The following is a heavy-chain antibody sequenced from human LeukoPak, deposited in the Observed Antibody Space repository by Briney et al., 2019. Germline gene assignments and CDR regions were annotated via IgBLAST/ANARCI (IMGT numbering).Heavy chain of an antibody. CDR3: AREWGDGYNVDY. CDR2: IWYDGSNK. J-gene: IGHJ4*02. Sequence: GGSLRLSCAASGFTFSSYGMHWVRQAPGKGLEWVAVIWYDGSNKYYADSAKGRFTISRDNSKNTLYLQMNSLRAEDTAVYYCAREWGDGYNVDYWGQGTLVTVSS. D-gene: IGHD5-24*01. CDR1: GFTFSSYG. V-gene: IGHV3-33*01.